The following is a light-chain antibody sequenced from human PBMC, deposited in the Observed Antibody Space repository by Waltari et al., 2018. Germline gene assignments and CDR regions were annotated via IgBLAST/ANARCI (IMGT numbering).Light chain of an antibody. V-gene: IGKV3-20*01. J-gene: IGKJ1*01. CDR3: QHYLRLPAT. Sequence: IVLTQSPGALSLSPGERATLSCRASQSISRALAWYQLQPGQAPRLLIFGASIRATDIPDRFSGSGSGTDFSLIIDRLEPEDFAVYFCQHYLRLPATFGQGTKVEI. CDR1: QSISRA. CDR2: GAS.